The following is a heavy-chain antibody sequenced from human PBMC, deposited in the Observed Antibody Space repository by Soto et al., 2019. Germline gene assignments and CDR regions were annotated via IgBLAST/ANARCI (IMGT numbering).Heavy chain of an antibody. CDR2: IYPGDSDT. CDR3: ARTPAALSGDFRYYYMDV. CDR1: GYSFTSYW. Sequence: PGESLKISCKGSGYSFTSYWIGWVRQMPGKGLEWMGIIYPGDSDTRYSPSFQGQVTISADKSISTAYLQWSSLKASDTAMYYCARTPAALSGDFRYYYMDVWGKGTTVTVSS. V-gene: IGHV5-51*01. D-gene: IGHD2-21*01. J-gene: IGHJ6*03.